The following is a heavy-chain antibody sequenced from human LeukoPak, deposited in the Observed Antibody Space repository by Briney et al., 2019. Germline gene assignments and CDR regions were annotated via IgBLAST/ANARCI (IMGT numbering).Heavy chain of an antibody. J-gene: IGHJ4*02. CDR1: GFSITSSYY. Sequence: SETLSLTCNVSGFSITSSYYWSWLRQPPGKGLEWIGSIYHSGSTYYNPSLKSRVTMSVDTSKNQFSLTLSSVTAADTAVYYCARRFDFVYDYVYYFDSWGQGTLVTASS. D-gene: IGHD5/OR15-5a*01. V-gene: IGHV4-38-2*02. CDR2: IYHSGST. CDR3: ARRFDFVYDYVYYFDS.